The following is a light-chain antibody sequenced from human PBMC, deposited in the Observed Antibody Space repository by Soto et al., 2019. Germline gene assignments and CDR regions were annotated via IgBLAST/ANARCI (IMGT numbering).Light chain of an antibody. Sequence: DIQMTQSPSMLSASVGDRVTIACRASQSIRRWLAWYQQKPGKAPKLLIFDASTLESGVPSRFSGRGSETEFTLTISSLQPDDFATYYCQQYNRASITFGQGTRLEIK. CDR2: DAS. V-gene: IGKV1-5*01. CDR1: QSIRRW. J-gene: IGKJ5*01. CDR3: QQYNRASIT.